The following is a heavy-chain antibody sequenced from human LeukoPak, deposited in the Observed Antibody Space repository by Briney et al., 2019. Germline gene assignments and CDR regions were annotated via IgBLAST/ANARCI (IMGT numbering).Heavy chain of an antibody. CDR2: INPSGGST. D-gene: IGHD3-9*01. V-gene: IGHV1-46*01. Sequence: ASVKVSCKAYGYTFTSYYMHWVRQAPGQGLEWMGIINPSGGSTSYAQKFQGRVTMTRDTSTSTVYMELSSLRSEDTAVYYCARPYYDILTGYFDGYYFDYWGQGTLVTVSS. CDR1: GYTFTSYY. J-gene: IGHJ4*02. CDR3: ARPYYDILTGYFDGYYFDY.